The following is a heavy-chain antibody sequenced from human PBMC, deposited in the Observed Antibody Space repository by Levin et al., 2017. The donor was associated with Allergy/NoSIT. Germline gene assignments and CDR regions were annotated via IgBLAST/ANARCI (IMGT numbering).Heavy chain of an antibody. J-gene: IGHJ2*01. V-gene: IGHV3-23*01. D-gene: IGHD2-15*01. CDR2: ISGSGEST. CDR3: ARDSLHEEVSAYFWYFDL. CDR1: GFTFSRHA. Sequence: GGSLRLSCAASGFTFSRHAMNWVRQAPGKGLEWVSVISGSGESTYYADSVRGRFTVSRDNAKNTLFLQISSLSAEDTAIYFCARDSLHEEVSAYFWYFDLWGRGTLVTISS.